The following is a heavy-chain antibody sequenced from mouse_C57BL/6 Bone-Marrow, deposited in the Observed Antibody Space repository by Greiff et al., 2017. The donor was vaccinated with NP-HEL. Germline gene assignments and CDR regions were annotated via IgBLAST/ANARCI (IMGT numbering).Heavy chain of an antibody. V-gene: IGHV1-64*01. CDR1: GYTFTSYW. Sequence: QVQLQQPGAELVKPGASVKLSCKASGYTFTSYWMHWVKQRPGQGLEWIGMIHPNSGSTNYNEKFKSKATLTVEKSSSTAYMQLSSLTSEDSAVYYCARRGWDFDYWGQGTTLTVSS. CDR3: ARRGWDFDY. D-gene: IGHD3-3*01. CDR2: IHPNSGST. J-gene: IGHJ2*01.